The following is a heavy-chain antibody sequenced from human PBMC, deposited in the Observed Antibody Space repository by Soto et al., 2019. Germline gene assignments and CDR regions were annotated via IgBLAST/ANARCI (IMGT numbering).Heavy chain of an antibody. CDR3: AKDRMDYGDYET. CDR1: GFTFSSYA. D-gene: IGHD4-17*01. Sequence: EVQLLESGGGLVQPGGSLRLSCAASGFTFSSYAMSWVRQAPGKGLEWVSAISGSGGSTYYTDSVKGRFTISRDNSKNTLYLQMNSLRAEDTAVYYCAKDRMDYGDYETWGQGTLVTVSS. CDR2: ISGSGGST. V-gene: IGHV3-23*01. J-gene: IGHJ4*02.